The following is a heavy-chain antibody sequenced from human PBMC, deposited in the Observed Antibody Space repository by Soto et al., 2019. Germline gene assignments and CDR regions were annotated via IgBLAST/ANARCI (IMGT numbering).Heavy chain of an antibody. J-gene: IGHJ6*03. V-gene: IGHV3-33*01. Sequence: QVQLVESGGGVVQPGRSLRLSCAASGFTFSSYGMHWVRQAPGKGLEWVAVIWYDGSNKYYADPVKGRFTISRDNSKNTLYLQLNSLRAEDTAVYYCARDKVYYYYYYMDVWGKGTTVTVSS. CDR2: IWYDGSNK. CDR1: GFTFSSYG. CDR3: ARDKVYYYYYYMDV.